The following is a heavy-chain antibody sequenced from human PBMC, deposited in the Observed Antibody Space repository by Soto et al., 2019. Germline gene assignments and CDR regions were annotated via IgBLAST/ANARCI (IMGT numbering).Heavy chain of an antibody. D-gene: IGHD6-19*01. CDR3: ARDQGTKQWPPAGMDV. Sequence: QVQLVESGGGVVQPGRSLRLSCAASGFTFSSYAMHWVRQAPGKVLEWVAVISYDGSNKYYADSVKGRFTISRDNSKNPLYLQMNSLRAEDTAVYYCARDQGTKQWPPAGMDVWGQGTTVTVSS. CDR2: ISYDGSNK. CDR1: GFTFSSYA. J-gene: IGHJ6*02. V-gene: IGHV3-30-3*01.